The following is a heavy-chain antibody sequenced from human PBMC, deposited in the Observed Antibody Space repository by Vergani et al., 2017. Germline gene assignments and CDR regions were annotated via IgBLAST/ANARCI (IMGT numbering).Heavy chain of an antibody. D-gene: IGHD6-19*01. CDR3: ATKSCGTPGCQIGYFSE. CDR2: ISYDGTKK. V-gene: IGHV3-30*03. J-gene: IGHJ1*01. Sequence: QVHLVESGGGVVQPGRSLRLSCVVSGFTSSYYGMHWVRQAPGKGLEWVAVISYDGTKKYYADSVKGRFTISRDNSKSTLYLQMNSLRTEDTAVYYCATKSCGTPGCQIGYFSEWVQGTLVTVSS. CDR1: GFTSSYYG.